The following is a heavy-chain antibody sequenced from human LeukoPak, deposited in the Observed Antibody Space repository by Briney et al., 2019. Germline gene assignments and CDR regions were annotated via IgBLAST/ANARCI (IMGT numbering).Heavy chain of an antibody. D-gene: IGHD6-13*01. CDR1: GVSFSGYY. V-gene: IGHV4-34*01. J-gene: IGHJ6*03. CDR3: ARGLQQLVYYYYYYYMDV. Sequence: PSETLSLTCAVYGVSFSGYYWSWIRQPPGKGLEWIGEINHSGSTNYNPSLKSRVTISVDTSKNQFSLKLSSVTAADTAVYYCARGLQQLVYYYYYYYMDVWGKGTTVTVSS. CDR2: INHSGST.